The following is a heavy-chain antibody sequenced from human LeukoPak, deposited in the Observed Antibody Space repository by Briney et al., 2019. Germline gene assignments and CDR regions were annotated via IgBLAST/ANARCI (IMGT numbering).Heavy chain of an antibody. Sequence: GGSLRLSCVVSGFTFRSYAMGWVRQPPGKGLEWVSTLSTGGDRTYYADSAKGRFTISRDTSKNTLYVEMNSLRAEDTAIYYCVKEGGLYNSGGYFDYWGQGTLVTVSS. J-gene: IGHJ4*02. D-gene: IGHD5-24*01. CDR1: GFTFRSYA. CDR2: LSTGGDRT. CDR3: VKEGGLYNSGGYFDY. V-gene: IGHV3-23*01.